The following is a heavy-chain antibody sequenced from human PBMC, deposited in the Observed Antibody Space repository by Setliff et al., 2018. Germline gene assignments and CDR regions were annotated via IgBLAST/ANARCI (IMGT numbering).Heavy chain of an antibody. CDR3: ALFGDRDTFDT. V-gene: IGHV3-48*04. Sequence: GVLRLSCAASGVTFSSYSLNWVRQAPGKGLEWVSYISSSRSTIYYADSVKGRFTISRDNAKNFLYLQMNSLRAEDTAFYHCALFGDRDTFDTWGQGTMVTVSS. CDR1: GVTFSSYS. D-gene: IGHD3-16*01. CDR2: ISSSRSTI. J-gene: IGHJ3*02.